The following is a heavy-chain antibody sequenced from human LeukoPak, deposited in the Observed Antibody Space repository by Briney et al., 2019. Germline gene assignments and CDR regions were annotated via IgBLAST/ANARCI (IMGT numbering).Heavy chain of an antibody. V-gene: IGHV4-39*07. D-gene: IGHD3-3*01. CDR1: GGSISSSSYY. CDR2: INHSGST. J-gene: IGHJ4*02. CDR3: ARGRITIFGVVIIQNFDY. Sequence: PSETLSLTCTVSGGSISSSSYYWSWIRQPPGKGLEWIGEINHSGSTNYNPSLKSRVTISVDTSKNQFSLKLSSVTAADTAVYYCARGRITIFGVVIIQNFDYWGQGTLVTVSS.